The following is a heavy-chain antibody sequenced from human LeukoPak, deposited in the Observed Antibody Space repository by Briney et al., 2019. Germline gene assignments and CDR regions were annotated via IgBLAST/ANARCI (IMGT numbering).Heavy chain of an antibody. D-gene: IGHD5-18*01. V-gene: IGHV3-21*01. CDR3: VKDGGGYKYGNDAFDM. CDR2: ISSSSSYI. CDR1: GFTFSSYS. J-gene: IGHJ3*02. Sequence: GGSLRLSCAASGFTFSSYSMNWVRQAPGKGLEWVSSISSSSSYIYYADSVKGRFTISRDNAKNSLFLQMNSLRAEDTAVYYCVKDGGGYKYGNDAFDMWGQGTMVTVSS.